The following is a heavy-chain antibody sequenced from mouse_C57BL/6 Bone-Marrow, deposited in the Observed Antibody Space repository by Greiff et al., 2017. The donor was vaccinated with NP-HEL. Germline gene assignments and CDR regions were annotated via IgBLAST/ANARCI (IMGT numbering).Heavy chain of an antibody. CDR3: TYGNYETAYAMDY. D-gene: IGHD2-10*02. CDR2: IDPEDGDT. V-gene: IGHV14-1*01. CDR1: GFNFKDYY. Sequence: VQLQQSGAGLVRPGASVKLSCTASGFNFKDYYMHWVKQRPEQGLEWIGRIDPEDGDTEYAPKFQGQATMTADTSSNTAYLQLSSLTSEDTAVYYCTYGNYETAYAMDYWGQGTSVTVSS. J-gene: IGHJ4*01.